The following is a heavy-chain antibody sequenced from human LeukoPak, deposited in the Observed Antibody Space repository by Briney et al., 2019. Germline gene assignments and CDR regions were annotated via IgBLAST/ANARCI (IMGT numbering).Heavy chain of an antibody. CDR3: ARPTYSGSYYWFDY. V-gene: IGHV3-21*01. Sequence: RGSLRLSCAASGFTFSSYSMNWVRQAPGKGLEWVSSISSSSSYIYYADSVKGRFTISRDNAKNSLYLQMNSLRAEDTAVYYCARPTYSGSYYWFDYWGQGTLVTVSS. J-gene: IGHJ4*02. D-gene: IGHD1-26*01. CDR1: GFTFSSYS. CDR2: ISSSSSYI.